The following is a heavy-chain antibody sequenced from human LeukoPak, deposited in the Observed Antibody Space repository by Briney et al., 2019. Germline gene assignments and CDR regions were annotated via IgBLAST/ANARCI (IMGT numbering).Heavy chain of an antibody. Sequence: ASVNVSCKASGYTFTSYDINWVRQATGQGLEWMGWMNPNSGNTGYAQKLQGRVTMTTDTSTSTAYMELRSLRSDDTAVYYCARGPMLVGAPNWFDPWGQGTLVTVSS. CDR1: GYTFTSYD. CDR3: ARGPMLVGAPNWFDP. V-gene: IGHV1-8*02. D-gene: IGHD1-26*01. CDR2: MNPNSGNT. J-gene: IGHJ5*02.